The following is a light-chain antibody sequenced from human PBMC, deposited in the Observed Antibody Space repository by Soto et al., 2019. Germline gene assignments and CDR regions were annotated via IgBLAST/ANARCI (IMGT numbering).Light chain of an antibody. CDR1: QSVLYSSNNKNY. Sequence: DIVMTQSPDSLAVSLGERATINCKSSQSVLYSSNNKNYLAWYQQKPGQPPKLLIYWASTRESGVPDRFSGSGSGTAFTLTLSSLQAEDVAVYYCQQYYSTPQTFGQGTKVEIK. J-gene: IGKJ1*01. V-gene: IGKV4-1*01. CDR2: WAS. CDR3: QQYYSTPQT.